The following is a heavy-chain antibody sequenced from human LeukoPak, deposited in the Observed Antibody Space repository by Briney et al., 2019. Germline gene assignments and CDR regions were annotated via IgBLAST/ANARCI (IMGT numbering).Heavy chain of an antibody. D-gene: IGHD4-11*01. J-gene: IGHJ3*02. Sequence: ASETLSLTCTVSGGSISSSSYYWGWIRQPPGKGLEWIGSIYYSGSTYYNPSLKSRVTISVDTSKNQFSLKLRSVTAADTAVYFCARHRPGEGAILTKSAFDIWGQGTLVTVSS. CDR1: GGSISSSSYY. CDR3: ARHRPGEGAILTKSAFDI. V-gene: IGHV4-39*07. CDR2: IYYSGST.